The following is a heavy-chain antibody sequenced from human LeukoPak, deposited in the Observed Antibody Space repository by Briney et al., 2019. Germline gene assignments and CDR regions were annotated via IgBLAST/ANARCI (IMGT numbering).Heavy chain of an antibody. CDR2: ISWNSGSI. V-gene: IGHV3-9*01. CDR3: AKDGAATYYYGMDV. J-gene: IGHJ6*02. D-gene: IGHD2-15*01. CDR1: GFTFDDYA. Sequence: PGGSLRLSCAASGFTFDDYAMHWVRQVPGKGLEWVSGISWNSGSIGYADSVKGRFTISRDNAKNSLYLQMNSLRAEDTALYYCAKDGAATYYYGMDVWGQGTTVTVSS.